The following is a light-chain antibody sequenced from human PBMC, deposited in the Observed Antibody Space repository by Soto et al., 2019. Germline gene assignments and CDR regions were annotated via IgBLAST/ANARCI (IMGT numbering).Light chain of an antibody. CDR3: QQSYSTSIT. CDR2: TAS. J-gene: IGKJ5*01. CDR1: QTISNF. V-gene: IGKV1-39*01. Sequence: DIQMTQSPSSLSASVGDRVTITCRASQTISNFLNWYQQTSGNAPKLLISTASTLQSGVPSRFSGSGSGTDFTLTINSLQPEDFATYYCQQSYSTSITFGQGTRL.